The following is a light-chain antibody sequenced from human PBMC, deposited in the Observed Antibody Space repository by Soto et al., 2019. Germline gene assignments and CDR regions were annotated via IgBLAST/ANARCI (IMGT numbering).Light chain of an antibody. J-gene: IGLJ2*01. CDR1: SSNIGSNY. V-gene: IGLV1-47*01. Sequence: QSVLTQPPSASGTPGQRVTISCSGRSSNIGSNYVYWYQQFPGTAPKLLIYRNNQRPSGVPDRFSGSKSGTSASLAISGLRSEDEADYYCGTWDDSLSGPRVFGGGTKVTVL. CDR2: RNN. CDR3: GTWDDSLSGPRV.